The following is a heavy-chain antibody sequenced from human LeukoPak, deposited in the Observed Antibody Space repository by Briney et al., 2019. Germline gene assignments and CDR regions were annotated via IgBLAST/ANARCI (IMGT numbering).Heavy chain of an antibody. CDR1: GYTLTELS. J-gene: IGHJ5*02. D-gene: IGHD6-19*01. CDR2: FDPEDGET. V-gene: IGHV1-24*01. Sequence: ASVTVSCKLSGYTLTELSMHWVRQAPGKGLEWMGGFDPEDGETIYAQKFQGRVTMTEDTSTDTAYMELSSLRSEDTAVYYCATDASPPYSYSSGWYKRFDPWGQGTLVTVSS. CDR3: ATDASPPYSYSSGWYKRFDP.